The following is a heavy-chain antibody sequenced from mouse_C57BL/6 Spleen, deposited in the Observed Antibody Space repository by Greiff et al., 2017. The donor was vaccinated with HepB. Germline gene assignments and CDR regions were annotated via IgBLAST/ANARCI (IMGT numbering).Heavy chain of an antibody. CDR2: INPNNGGT. D-gene: IGHD2-4*01. J-gene: IGHJ3*01. V-gene: IGHV1-18*01. CDR1: GYTFTDYN. CDR3: ATVYYDYGGAWFAY. Sequence: EVQLQQSGPELVKPGASVKIPCKASGYTFTDYNMDWVKQSHGKSLEWIGDINPNNGGTIYNQKFKGKATLTVDKSSSTAYMELRSLTSEDTAVYYCATVYYDYGGAWFAYWGQGTLVTVSA.